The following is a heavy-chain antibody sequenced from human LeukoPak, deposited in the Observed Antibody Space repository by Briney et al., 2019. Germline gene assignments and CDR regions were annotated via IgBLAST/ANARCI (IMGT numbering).Heavy chain of an antibody. CDR1: GGSISSGSYY. J-gene: IGHJ4*02. D-gene: IGHD3-3*01. V-gene: IGHV4-61*02. CDR3: ARGHVLRFLEWLMLDY. Sequence: PSETLSLTCTVSGGSISSGSYYWSWIRQPAGKGLEWIVRIYTSGSTNYNPSLKSRVTISVDTSKNQFSLKLSSVTAADTAVYYCARGHVLRFLEWLMLDYWGQGTLVTVSS. CDR2: IYTSGST.